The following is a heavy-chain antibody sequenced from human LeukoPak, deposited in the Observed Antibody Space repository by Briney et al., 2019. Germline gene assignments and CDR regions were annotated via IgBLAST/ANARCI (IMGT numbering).Heavy chain of an antibody. Sequence: SETLSLTCTVSGYSISSGYYWGWIRQPPGKGLEWIGSIYHSGSTYYNPSLKSRVTISVDTSKNQFSLKLSSVTAADTAVYYCARVSVEYSSSSFGYWGQGTLVTVSS. D-gene: IGHD6-6*01. V-gene: IGHV4-38-2*02. CDR2: IYHSGST. CDR1: GYSISSGYY. CDR3: ARVSVEYSSSSFGY. J-gene: IGHJ4*02.